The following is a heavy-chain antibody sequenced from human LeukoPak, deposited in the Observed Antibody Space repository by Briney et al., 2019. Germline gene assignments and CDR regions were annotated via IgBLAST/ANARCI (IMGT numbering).Heavy chain of an antibody. CDR3: AKDRVGDGDYVGNFDH. CDR2: IRYEGSNK. V-gene: IGHV3-30*02. D-gene: IGHD4-17*01. J-gene: IGHJ4*02. Sequence: PGGSLRLSCAAYGFTCSSYGMHWVRQAPGKGLEWVAFIRYEGSNKYYADSVKGRVTISRDNSKNTLYLQMNSLRAEATAVYYCAKDRVGDGDYVGNFDHWGQGTLVTVSS. CDR1: GFTCSSYG.